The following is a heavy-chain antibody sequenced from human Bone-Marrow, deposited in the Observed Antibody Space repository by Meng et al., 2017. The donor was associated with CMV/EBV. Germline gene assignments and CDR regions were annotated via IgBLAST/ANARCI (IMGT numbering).Heavy chain of an antibody. CDR3: VKFFRWDQPDDAFDI. Sequence: GESLKISCAGSGFTFSRYAMDCVRQGPGKGLEWVTFIENDGSNKYYADSVKGRFTISRDNFKNTVHLQMNSLRAEDTALYYCVKFFRWDQPDDAFDIWGHGTMVTVSS. D-gene: IGHD1-26*01. CDR1: GFTFSRYA. CDR2: IENDGSNK. J-gene: IGHJ3*02. V-gene: IGHV3-30*02.